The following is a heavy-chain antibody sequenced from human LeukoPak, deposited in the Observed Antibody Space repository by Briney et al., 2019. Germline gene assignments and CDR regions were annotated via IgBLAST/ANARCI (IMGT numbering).Heavy chain of an antibody. CDR2: ISSNSSTI. D-gene: IGHD6-13*01. J-gene: IGHJ3*02. CDR1: GFTFSSYS. CDR3: ARAIAAARTGAFDI. V-gene: IGHV3-48*04. Sequence: PGGSLRLSCAASGFTFSSYSMNWVRQAPGKGLEWVSYISSNSSTIYYADSVKGRFTISRDNAKNSLYLQMNSLRAEDTAVYCCARAIAAARTGAFDIWGQGTMVTVSS.